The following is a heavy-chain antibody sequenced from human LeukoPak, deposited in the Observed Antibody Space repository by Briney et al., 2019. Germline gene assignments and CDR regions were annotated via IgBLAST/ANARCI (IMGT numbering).Heavy chain of an antibody. V-gene: IGHV1-69*04. Sequence: SVKVSCKASGGTFSSYAISWVRQAPGQGPEWMGRIIPILGIANYAQKFQGRVTITADKSTSTAYMELSSLRSEDTAVYYCASPSIVGATAMGWGQGTLVTVSS. CDR2: IIPILGIA. CDR3: ASPSIVGATAMG. J-gene: IGHJ4*02. D-gene: IGHD1-26*01. CDR1: GGTFSSYA.